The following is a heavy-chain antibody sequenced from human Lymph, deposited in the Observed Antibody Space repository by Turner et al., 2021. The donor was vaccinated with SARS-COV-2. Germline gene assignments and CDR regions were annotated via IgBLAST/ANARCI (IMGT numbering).Heavy chain of an antibody. J-gene: IGHJ4*02. V-gene: IGHV3-7*01. Sequence: EVQLVDSGGGLVQPGGSLRLSCAASGFTFSLYWMSWVRQAPGKGMEWVANIKQDGSEKYYVDSVKGRFTISRDNAKNSLYLQMNSLRAEDTAVYYCARVEMATISFDYWGQGTLVPVSS. CDR1: GFTFSLYW. CDR3: ARVEMATISFDY. CDR2: IKQDGSEK.